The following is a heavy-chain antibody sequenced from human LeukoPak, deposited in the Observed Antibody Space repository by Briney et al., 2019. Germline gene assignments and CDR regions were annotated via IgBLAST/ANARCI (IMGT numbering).Heavy chain of an antibody. Sequence: GGSLRLSCAASGFTFDDYGMSWVRQAPGKGLEWASGINWNGGSTGYADSVKGRFTISRDNVKNSMYLQMNSLRAEGTALYYCARGLAAAGTAYWGQGTLVTVSS. CDR1: GFTFDDYG. J-gene: IGHJ4*02. V-gene: IGHV3-20*04. D-gene: IGHD6-13*01. CDR3: ARGLAAAGTAY. CDR2: INWNGGST.